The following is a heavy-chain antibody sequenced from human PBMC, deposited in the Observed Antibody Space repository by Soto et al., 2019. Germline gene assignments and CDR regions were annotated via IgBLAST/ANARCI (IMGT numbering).Heavy chain of an antibody. J-gene: IGHJ4*02. CDR2: IYYSGST. CDR1: GGSISRYY. CDR3: ARSRYTSGWWTPPFDY. Sequence: QVQLQESGPGLVKPSESLSLTCAVSGGSISRYYWSWIRQPPWKGLEWIGYIYYSGSTNYNPSLNSRVTISVDTSKNQFSLKLTSVTAADTAVYYCARSRYTSGWWTPPFDYWGQGTLVTVSS. V-gene: IGHV4-59*01. D-gene: IGHD6-19*01.